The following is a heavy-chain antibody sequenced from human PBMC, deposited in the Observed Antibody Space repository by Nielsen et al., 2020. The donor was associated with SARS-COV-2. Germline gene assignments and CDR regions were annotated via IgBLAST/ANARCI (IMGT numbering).Heavy chain of an antibody. CDR3: ARVHPGVQLWLP. D-gene: IGHD5-18*01. Sequence: ASVKVSCKASGYTFTSYDINWVRQATGQGLEWMGWMNPNSGNTGYAQKFQGRVTMTRNTSISTAYMELSSLRSEDTAVYYCARVHPGVQLWLPWGQGTLVTVSS. CDR1: GYTFTSYD. V-gene: IGHV1-8*01. CDR2: MNPNSGNT. J-gene: IGHJ5*02.